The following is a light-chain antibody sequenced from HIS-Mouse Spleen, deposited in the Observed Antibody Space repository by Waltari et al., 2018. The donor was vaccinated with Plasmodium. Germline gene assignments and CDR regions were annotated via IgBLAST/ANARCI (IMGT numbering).Light chain of an antibody. J-gene: IGLJ3*02. CDR1: RPRSYY. CDR3: NSRDSSGNHWV. CDR2: GKN. V-gene: IGLV3-19*01. Sequence: SSELTQDPAVSVALGQTVRLTCQGDRPRSYYANWYQQKPGQAPVLVIYGKNNRPSGIPDRFSGSSSGNTASLTITGAQAEDEADYYCNSRDSSGNHWVFGGGTKLTVL.